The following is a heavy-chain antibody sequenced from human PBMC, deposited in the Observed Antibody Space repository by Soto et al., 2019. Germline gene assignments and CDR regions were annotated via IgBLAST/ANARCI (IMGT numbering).Heavy chain of an antibody. CDR1: GFTFSNYW. Sequence: EVQLVASGGGLVQPGGSLRLSCVASGFTFSNYWMHWVRQAPGKGLVWVSRISSDGSSTTYADSVKGRFTISRDNAKNTMYLQMNSLRAEDTAVYYCAISGWYGEGFCYYMDVWGKGTTVTVSS. CDR2: ISSDGSST. J-gene: IGHJ6*03. V-gene: IGHV3-74*01. D-gene: IGHD6-19*01. CDR3: AISGWYGEGFCYYMDV.